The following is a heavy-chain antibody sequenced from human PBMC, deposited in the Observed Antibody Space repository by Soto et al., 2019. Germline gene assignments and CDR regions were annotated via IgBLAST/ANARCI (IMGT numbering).Heavy chain of an antibody. CDR1: GFTFSHYA. CDR2: IFGSGAPT. D-gene: IGHD3-16*01. CDR3: TREASSWGFAFDL. Sequence: EVQLLESGGGLVRPGGSLSLSCAASGFTFSHYAMSWVRQPPGKGLQWVSTIFGSGAPTHYADSVKGRFGISRDNSTNMLFLEMNSLKDEDTAVYYCTREASSWGFAFDLWGQGTRVAVSS. J-gene: IGHJ3*01. V-gene: IGHV3-23*01.